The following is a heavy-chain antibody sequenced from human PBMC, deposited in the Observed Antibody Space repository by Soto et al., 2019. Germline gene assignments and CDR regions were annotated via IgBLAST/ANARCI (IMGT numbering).Heavy chain of an antibody. CDR1: GGSISSYY. Sequence: PSETLSLTCTVSGGSISSYYWSWIRQPPGKGLEWIGYIYYIGSTNYNPSLKSRVTISVDTSKNQFSLKLSSVTAADTAVYYCARQGNYGDGGLGYWGQGALVTVSS. V-gene: IGHV4-59*08. CDR2: IYYIGST. J-gene: IGHJ4*02. D-gene: IGHD4-17*01. CDR3: ARQGNYGDGGLGY.